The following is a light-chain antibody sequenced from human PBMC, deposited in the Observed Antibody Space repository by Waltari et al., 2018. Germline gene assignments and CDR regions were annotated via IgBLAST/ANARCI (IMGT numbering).Light chain of an antibody. CDR2: AAS. Sequence: TCRARQSISSYLNCYQRKPRKAAKRLIYAASSLQSGVPSRFSGRGSGADFTLTIRSLQTEDVAAYYCQQSYSTPRTFGQGTKVEIK. CDR1: QSISSY. J-gene: IGKJ1*01. CDR3: QQSYSTPRT. V-gene: IGKV1-39*01.